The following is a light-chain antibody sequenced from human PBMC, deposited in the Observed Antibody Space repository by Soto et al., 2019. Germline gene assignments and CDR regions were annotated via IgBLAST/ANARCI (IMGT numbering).Light chain of an antibody. CDR3: SSYTSSSTLV. CDR1: SSDVGAYNY. V-gene: IGLV2-14*01. CDR2: EVT. J-gene: IGLJ3*02. Sequence: QSALTQPASVSGSPGQSITISCTGTSSDVGAYNYVSWYRQHPGKAPKLMIYEVTNRPSGVSNRFSGSKSGSTASLTISGLQADDEADYYCSSYTSSSTLVFGGGTKLTVL.